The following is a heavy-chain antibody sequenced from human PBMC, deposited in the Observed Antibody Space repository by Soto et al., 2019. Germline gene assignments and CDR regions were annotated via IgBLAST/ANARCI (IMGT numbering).Heavy chain of an antibody. Sequence: SLMMSVKCSVGDGSISSYYWSCIRQPPGKGLEWIGYIYYSGSTNYNPSLKSRVTISVDTSKNQFSLKLSSVTAADTAVYYCARVRDGYNHYWGQGTLVTVSS. CDR2: IYYSGST. CDR1: DGSISSYY. D-gene: IGHD5-12*01. V-gene: IGHV4-59*01. J-gene: IGHJ4*02. CDR3: ARVRDGYNHY.